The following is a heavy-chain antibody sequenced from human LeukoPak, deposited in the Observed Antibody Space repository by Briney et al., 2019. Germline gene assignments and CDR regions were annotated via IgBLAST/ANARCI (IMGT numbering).Heavy chain of an antibody. Sequence: SETLSLTCTVSGGSISSSCYYWGWIRQPPGKGLEWIGSIYYSGSTYYNPSLKSRVTISVDTSKNQFSLKLSSVTAADTAVYYCARRVTGTTTFDYWGQGTLVTVSS. CDR2: IYYSGST. J-gene: IGHJ4*02. V-gene: IGHV4-39*01. CDR1: GGSISSSCYY. CDR3: ARRVTGTTTFDY. D-gene: IGHD1-20*01.